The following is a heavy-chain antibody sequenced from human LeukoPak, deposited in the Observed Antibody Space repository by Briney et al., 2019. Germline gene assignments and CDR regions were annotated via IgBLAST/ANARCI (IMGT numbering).Heavy chain of an antibody. Sequence: EASVKVSCKASGGTFSSYAISWVRQAPGQGLEWMGGIIPIFGTANYAQKFQGRVTITADKSTSTAYMELSSLRSEDTAVYYCASLQGGYCSSTSCPEIDYWSQGTLVTVSS. V-gene: IGHV1-69*06. D-gene: IGHD2-2*01. CDR3: ASLQGGYCSSTSCPEIDY. CDR1: GGTFSSYA. CDR2: IIPIFGTA. J-gene: IGHJ4*02.